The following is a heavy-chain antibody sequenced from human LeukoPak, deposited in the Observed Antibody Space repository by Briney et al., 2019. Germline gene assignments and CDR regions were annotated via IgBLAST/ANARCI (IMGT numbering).Heavy chain of an antibody. CDR1: GFTFSSYS. Sequence: GGSLRLSCAASGFTFSSYSMNWVRQAPGKGLEWVSSISSSSSYIYYADSVKGRFTISRDNAKNSLYLQMNSLSAEDTAVYYCATTPRAMTTVTTGYWGQGTLVTVSS. J-gene: IGHJ4*02. V-gene: IGHV3-21*01. CDR3: ATTPRAMTTVTTGY. CDR2: ISSSSSYI. D-gene: IGHD4-17*01.